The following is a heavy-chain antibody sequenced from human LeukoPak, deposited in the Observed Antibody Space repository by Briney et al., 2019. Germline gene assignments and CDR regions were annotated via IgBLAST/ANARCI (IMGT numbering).Heavy chain of an antibody. CDR3: ARAGVWDYSDTSGYHNGAFDI. CDR1: GYTLTELS. CDR2: FDPEDGET. Sequence: ASVKVSCKVSGYTLTELSMHWVRQAPGKGLEWMGGFDPEDGETIYAQKFQGRVTMTEDTSTDTAYMELSSLRSEDTAVYYCARAGVWDYSDTSGYHNGAFDIWGQGTMVTASS. V-gene: IGHV1-24*01. J-gene: IGHJ3*02. D-gene: IGHD3-22*01.